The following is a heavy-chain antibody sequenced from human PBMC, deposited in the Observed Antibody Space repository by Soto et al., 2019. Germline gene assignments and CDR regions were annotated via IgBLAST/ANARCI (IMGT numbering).Heavy chain of an antibody. CDR2: ISWNSGTI. Sequence: EVQVVESGGGLVQPGRSLRLSFEASGFSFEDYAMHWVRQAPGKGLEWVSGISWNSGTIGYADSVKGRFTISRDNAKNSLYLQMNSLRAEDTALYYCAKSTGGTANGMGVWGQGTTVTVSS. V-gene: IGHV3-9*01. CDR3: AKSTGGTANGMGV. CDR1: GFSFEDYA. D-gene: IGHD2-8*02. J-gene: IGHJ6*02.